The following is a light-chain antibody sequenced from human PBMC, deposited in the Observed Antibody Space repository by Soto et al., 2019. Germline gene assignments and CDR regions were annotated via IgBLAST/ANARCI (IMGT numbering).Light chain of an antibody. V-gene: IGKV3-11*01. Sequence: EIVLTQSPATLALSPGERATLSCRASQSVRSYLAWYQQKPCQAPRLLIYDTSNRATGIPARFSGSGSGTDFSLTINSLEPEDFAVYYCQQRSTWPLSFGGGTRVEI. J-gene: IGKJ4*01. CDR1: QSVRSY. CDR3: QQRSTWPLS. CDR2: DTS.